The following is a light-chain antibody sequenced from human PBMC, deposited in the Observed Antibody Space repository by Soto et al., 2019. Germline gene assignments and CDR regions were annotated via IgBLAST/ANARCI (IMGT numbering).Light chain of an antibody. CDR1: QSISSW. Sequence: DIQMTQSPSTLSASLGDRATITCRASQSISSWLAWYQQKPGKAPKLLIYDASSLESGVPSRFSGSGSGTEFTLTISSLQPDDFATYYCQQYNSYWGTFGQGTKVDIK. CDR2: DAS. V-gene: IGKV1-5*01. CDR3: QQYNSYWGT. J-gene: IGKJ1*01.